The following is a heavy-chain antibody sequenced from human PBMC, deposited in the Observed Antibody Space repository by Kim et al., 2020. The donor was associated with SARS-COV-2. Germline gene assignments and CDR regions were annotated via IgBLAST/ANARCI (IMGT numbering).Heavy chain of an antibody. Sequence: GGSLRLSCAASGFTFSSYSMNWVRQAPGKGLEWVSYISSSSSTIYYADSVKGRFTISRDNAKNSLYLQMNSLRDEDTAVYYCARDLAYYYDSSGYYYLRKKSTVFDYWGQGTLVTVSS. CDR2: ISSSSSTI. J-gene: IGHJ4*02. CDR3: ARDLAYYYDSSGYYYLRKKSTVFDY. D-gene: IGHD3-22*01. V-gene: IGHV3-48*02. CDR1: GFTFSSYS.